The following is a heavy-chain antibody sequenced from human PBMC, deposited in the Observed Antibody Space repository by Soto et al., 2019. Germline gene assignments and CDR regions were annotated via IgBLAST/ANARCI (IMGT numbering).Heavy chain of an antibody. D-gene: IGHD3-22*01. V-gene: IGHV3-23*01. J-gene: IGHJ3*02. CDR3: AKDTYYYDSSGYYYPIRARSAFDI. CDR2: ISGSGGST. CDR1: GFTFSSYA. Sequence: GGSLRLSCAASGFTFSSYAMSWVRQAPGKGLEWVSAISGSGGSTYYADSVKGRFTISRDNSKNTLYLQMNSLRAEDTAVYYCAKDTYYYDSSGYYYPIRARSAFDIWGQGTLVT.